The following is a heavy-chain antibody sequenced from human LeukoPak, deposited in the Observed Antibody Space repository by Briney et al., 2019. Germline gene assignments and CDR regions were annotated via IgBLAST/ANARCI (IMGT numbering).Heavy chain of an antibody. V-gene: IGHV4-59*01. Sequence: SETLSLTCTVSGGSISSYYWSWIRQPPGKGLEWIGSICYSGSTNYNPSLKSRVTIAVDTSKNPFSLKPSSVTAADTAVYYCAREKYYYGSGSYGLSWFDPWGQGTLVTVSS. J-gene: IGHJ5*02. CDR3: AREKYYYGSGSYGLSWFDP. CDR1: GGSISSYY. D-gene: IGHD3-10*01. CDR2: ICYSGST.